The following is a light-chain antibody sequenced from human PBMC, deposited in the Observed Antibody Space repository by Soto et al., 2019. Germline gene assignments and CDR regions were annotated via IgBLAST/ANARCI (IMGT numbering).Light chain of an antibody. CDR3: QQRSNWPFT. Sequence: EIVLTQSPATLSLSPGERATLSCRASQSVSSYLAWYQQKPGQAPRLLIYDASNSATGITARFSGSGSGTDFTLTIRSLGPEDFAVYYCQQRSNWPFTFGGGTKVEIK. J-gene: IGKJ4*01. CDR2: DAS. CDR1: QSVSSY. V-gene: IGKV3-11*01.